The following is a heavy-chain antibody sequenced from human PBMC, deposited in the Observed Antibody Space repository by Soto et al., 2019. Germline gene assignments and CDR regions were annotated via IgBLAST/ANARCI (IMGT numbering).Heavy chain of an antibody. Sequence: ASVKVPCKVSGYTLTELSMHWVRQAPGKGLEWMGGFDPEDGETIYAQKFQVRVTMTEDTSTDTAYMELSSLRSEDTAVYYCASPGQQLVDYYYYGMDVWGQGTTVTVSS. J-gene: IGHJ6*02. CDR2: FDPEDGET. V-gene: IGHV1-24*01. D-gene: IGHD6-13*01. CDR1: GYTLTELS. CDR3: ASPGQQLVDYYYYGMDV.